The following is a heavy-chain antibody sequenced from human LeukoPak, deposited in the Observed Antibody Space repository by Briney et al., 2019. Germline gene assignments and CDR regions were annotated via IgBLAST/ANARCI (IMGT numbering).Heavy chain of an antibody. CDR2: ISVYNGNT. D-gene: IGHD3-10*01. Sequence: GASVKVSCKASGYTFTSYGINWVRQAHGQGLEWMGWISVYNGNTNYAQKLQGRVIMTTDTSTSTAYMELRSLRSDDTAVYYCARDVEWFGELSLPDYWGQGTLVTVSS. V-gene: IGHV1-18*01. CDR1: GYTFTSYG. CDR3: ARDVEWFGELSLPDY. J-gene: IGHJ4*02.